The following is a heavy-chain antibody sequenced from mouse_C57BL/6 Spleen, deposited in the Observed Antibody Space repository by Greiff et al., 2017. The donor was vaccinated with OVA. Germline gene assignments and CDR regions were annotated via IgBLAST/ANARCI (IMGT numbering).Heavy chain of an antibody. Sequence: QVQLQQPGAELVMPGASVKLSCKASGYTFTSYWMNWVKQRPGQGLEWIGEIDHSDSYPTYNQKFKGKSTLTVDKSSSSDYRQLSRLTSEDSGVYYWARRGLRRENYYAMDYGGQGTAVTVSS. D-gene: IGHD2-12*01. CDR3: ARRGLRRENYYAMDY. V-gene: IGHV1-69*01. CDR1: GYTFTSYW. J-gene: IGHJ4*01. CDR2: IDHSDSYP.